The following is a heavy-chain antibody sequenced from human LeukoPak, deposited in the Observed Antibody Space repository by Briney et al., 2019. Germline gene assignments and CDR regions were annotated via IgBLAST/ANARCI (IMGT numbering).Heavy chain of an antibody. CDR2: IYNDGRT. CDR3: ASTRPDYEDSSGYYFPFGS. Sequence: PSETLSLTRSVSDGYISSISYFWGWIRQPPGKGLEWVGNIYNDGRTYYSPSLKSRVTISIDTSKNQFSLKLTSVTAADTAVYYCASTRPDYEDSSGYYFPFGSWGQGALVAVSS. V-gene: IGHV4-39*07. D-gene: IGHD3-22*01. J-gene: IGHJ4*02. CDR1: DGYISSISYF.